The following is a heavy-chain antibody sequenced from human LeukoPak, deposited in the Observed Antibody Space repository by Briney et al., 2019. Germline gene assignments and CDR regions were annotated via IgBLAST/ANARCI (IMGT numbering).Heavy chain of an antibody. V-gene: IGHV3-23*01. CDR2: INNVGGSS. J-gene: IGHJ5*02. CDR3: AKKSSLIGYWNWFDP. D-gene: IGHD3-9*01. CDR1: GFAFSDSA. Sequence: GGSLRLSCVASGFAFSDSAMTWVRQAPGKGLEWVGYINNVGGSSYYGDSVRGRFSISRDNSKNTLYLQMSSLRAEDTAIYHCAKKSSLIGYWNWFDPWGQGTLVSVSS.